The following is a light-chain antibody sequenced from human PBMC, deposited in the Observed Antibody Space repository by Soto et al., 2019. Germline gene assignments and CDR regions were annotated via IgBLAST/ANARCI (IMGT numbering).Light chain of an antibody. J-gene: IGKJ4*01. Sequence: GDRVTITCQATQDISIFLNWYQQKPGKAPELLIYDATNLETGVPSRFSGSGSGTDFTFTISSLQPEDIATYYCQQYDNLLTFGGGTKVDIK. CDR3: QQYDNLLT. CDR2: DAT. CDR1: QDISIF. V-gene: IGKV1-33*01.